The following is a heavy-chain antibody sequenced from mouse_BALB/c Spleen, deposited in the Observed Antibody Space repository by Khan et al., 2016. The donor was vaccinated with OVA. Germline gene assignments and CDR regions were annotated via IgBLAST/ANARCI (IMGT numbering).Heavy chain of an antibody. V-gene: IGHV5-6*01. D-gene: IGHD1-1*01. Sequence: EVELVESGGDLVKPGGSLKLSCAASGFTFSTYGMSWVRQTPDKRLEWVATISSGGSYNYYPDIVKGRFTISIDNTENTLYLQMISLKSEDIAMYYCTRLAYYYDSEGFAYWGQGILVTVST. CDR2: ISSGGSYN. CDR3: TRLAYYYDSEGFAY. CDR1: GFTFSTYG. J-gene: IGHJ3*01.